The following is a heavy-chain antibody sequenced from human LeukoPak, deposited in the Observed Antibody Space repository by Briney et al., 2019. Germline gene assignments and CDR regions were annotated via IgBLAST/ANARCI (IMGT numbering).Heavy chain of an antibody. D-gene: IGHD6-19*01. CDR3: ARDLYSSGWVYFDY. CDR1: GYSLSSGYY. V-gene: IGHV4-38-2*02. CDR2: IYHSGST. J-gene: IGHJ4*01. Sequence: PSETLSLTCTISGYSLSSGYYWGWIRQPPGKGLEWIGSIYHSGSTYYNPSLKSRVTISLDTSENQYSLKLSSVTAADTAVYYCARDLYSSGWVYFDYW.